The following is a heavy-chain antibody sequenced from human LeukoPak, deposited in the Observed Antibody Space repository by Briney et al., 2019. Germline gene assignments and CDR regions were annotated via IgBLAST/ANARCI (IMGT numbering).Heavy chain of an antibody. CDR1: GYTFTSYG. J-gene: IGHJ4*02. V-gene: IGHV1-18*01. CDR3: ARGRTGYFDWLPLDY. D-gene: IGHD3-9*01. CDR2: ISAYNGNT. Sequence: GASVKVSCKASGYTFTSYGISWVRQAPGQGLEWMGWISAYNGNTNYAQKLQGRVTMTTDTSTSTAYMELRSLRSDDTAVYYCARGRTGYFDWLPLDYWGQGTLVTVSS.